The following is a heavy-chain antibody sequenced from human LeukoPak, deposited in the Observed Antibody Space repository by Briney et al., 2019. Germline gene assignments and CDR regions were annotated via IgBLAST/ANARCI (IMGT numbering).Heavy chain of an antibody. V-gene: IGHV1-46*01. J-gene: IGHJ6*03. CDR3: ARQTGGGYVLNYYYYYYMDV. Sequence: ASVKVSCKASGYTFTSYYMHWVRQAPGQGLEWMGIINPSGGSTSYAQKFQGRVTMTRDMSTSTAYMELRSLRSDDTAVYYCARQTGGGYVLNYYYYYYMDVWGKGTTVTVSS. CDR1: GYTFTSYY. D-gene: IGHD5-18*01. CDR2: INPSGGST.